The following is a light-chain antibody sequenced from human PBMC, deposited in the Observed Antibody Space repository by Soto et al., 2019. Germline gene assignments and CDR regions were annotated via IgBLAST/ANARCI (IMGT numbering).Light chain of an antibody. CDR2: EAS. CDR3: QQRRNWPLT. CDR1: QSVSSY. V-gene: IGKV3-11*01. J-gene: IGKJ4*01. Sequence: EIVLTQSPATLSLSPGERATLSCRASQSVSSYLAWYQQKPGQAPRLLIYEASNRATGIPARFSGSGSGTDFTLTISSLEQEDFALYYCQQRRNWPLTFGGGTQVEIK.